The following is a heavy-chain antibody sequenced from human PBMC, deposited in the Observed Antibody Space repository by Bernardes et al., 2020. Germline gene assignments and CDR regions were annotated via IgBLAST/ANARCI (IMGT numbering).Heavy chain of an antibody. J-gene: IGHJ6*03. CDR2: IRTSGSTL. Sequence: GGSLRLSCAASGFTFSTYEMNWVRQAPGKGLEWLSYIRTSGSTLYYADSVKGRFTISRDNAKNSLYLQMNSLRAEDTAVYYCARDLRSVLVPTATSFMDVWGKVTTVTFAS. CDR3: ARDLRSVLVPTATSFMDV. D-gene: IGHD2-2*01. CDR1: GFTFSTYE. V-gene: IGHV3-48*03.